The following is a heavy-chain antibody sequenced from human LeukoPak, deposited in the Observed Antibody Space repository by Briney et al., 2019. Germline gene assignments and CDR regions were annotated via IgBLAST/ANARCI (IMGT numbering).Heavy chain of an antibody. CDR3: ARHGYCSSTSCSVYMDV. J-gene: IGHJ6*03. V-gene: IGHV4-39*01. Sequence: PSETLSLTCTVSGGSISSSSHYWGWIRQPPGKGLEWIGSIYYSGSTYYNPSLKSRVTISVGTSKNQFSLKLSSVTAADTAVYYCARHGYCSSTSCSVYMDVWGKGTTVTVSS. CDR1: GGSISSSSHY. CDR2: IYYSGST. D-gene: IGHD2-2*03.